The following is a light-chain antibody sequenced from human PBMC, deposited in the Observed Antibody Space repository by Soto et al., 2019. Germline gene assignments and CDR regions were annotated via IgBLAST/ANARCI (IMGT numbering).Light chain of an antibody. CDR1: SSNIGAGYD. CDR2: GNS. J-gene: IGLJ1*01. Sequence: QSVLTQPPSVSGAPGQRVTLSCTGSSSNIGAGYDVHWYQQLPGTVPKLLIYGNSNRPSGVPDRFSGSKSGTSASLAITGLQAEGEADYYCQSYDSSLSGSYVFGTGTKVTVL. V-gene: IGLV1-40*01. CDR3: QSYDSSLSGSYV.